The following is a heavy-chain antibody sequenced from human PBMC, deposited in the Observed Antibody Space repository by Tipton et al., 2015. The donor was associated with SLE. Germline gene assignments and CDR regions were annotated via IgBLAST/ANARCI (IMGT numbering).Heavy chain of an antibody. Sequence: SLRLSCAASGFTFVNNAMTWVRQAPGKGLEWVADISASGRYTHSAESVKGRFIISRDNSKNMVHLQLNSLRVEDTATYYCARHRGEQLGGGEYFQHWGQGTLVTVSS. V-gene: IGHV3-23*01. CDR2: ISASGRYT. D-gene: IGHD6-6*01. CDR1: GFTFVNNA. CDR3: ARHRGEQLGGGEYFQH. J-gene: IGHJ1*01.